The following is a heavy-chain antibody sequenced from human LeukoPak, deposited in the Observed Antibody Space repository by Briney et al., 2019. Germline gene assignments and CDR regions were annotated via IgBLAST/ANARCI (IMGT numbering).Heavy chain of an antibody. J-gene: IGHJ4*02. D-gene: IGHD3-9*01. CDR3: ARGGLRYFDWLRFDY. CDR2: IYSGGST. V-gene: IGHV3-53*01. Sequence: GGSLRLSCAASGFTASSNYMSWVRQAPGKGLEWVSVIYSGGSTYYADSVKGRFTISRDNSKNTLYLQVNSLRAEDTAVYYCARGGLRYFDWLRFDYWGQGTLVTVSS. CDR1: GFTASSNY.